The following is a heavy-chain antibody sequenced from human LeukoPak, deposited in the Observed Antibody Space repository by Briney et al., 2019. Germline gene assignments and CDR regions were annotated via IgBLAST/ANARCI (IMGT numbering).Heavy chain of an antibody. D-gene: IGHD5-18*01. CDR2: INHSGST. J-gene: IGHJ4*02. CDR1: GGSFSDYY. CDR3: AWSGIQLWFSY. Sequence: SETLSLTCAVYGGSFSDYYWSWIRQPPGKRLEWIGEINHSGSTNYNPSLKSRVTISVDTSKNQLSLKLRSVTAADTAVYYWAWSGIQLWFSYWGQGTLVTVSS. V-gene: IGHV4-34*01.